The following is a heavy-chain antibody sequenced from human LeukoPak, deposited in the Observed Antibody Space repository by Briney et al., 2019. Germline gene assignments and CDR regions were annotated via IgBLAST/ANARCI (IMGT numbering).Heavy chain of an antibody. CDR2: IKRGGTT. D-gene: IGHD1-26*01. CDR1: GLKFSDAW. V-gene: IGHV3-15*01. CDR3: KWERSVYYGMDV. J-gene: IGHJ6*02. Sequence: GGSLRLSCVVSGLKFSDAWVTWVRQAPVKGLEWVGRIKRGGTTDYAAPVNGRFTISRDDSKNTIYLQVNSLKIEDTAVYYCKWERSVYYGMDVWGQGTTVTVSS.